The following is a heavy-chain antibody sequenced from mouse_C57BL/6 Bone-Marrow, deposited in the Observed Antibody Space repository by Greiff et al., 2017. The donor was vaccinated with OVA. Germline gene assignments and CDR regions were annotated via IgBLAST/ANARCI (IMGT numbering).Heavy chain of an antibody. V-gene: IGHV1-74*01. CDR3: AISGDCYSWHYFCY. CDR2: IHPSDSDT. CDR1: GYPFTSYW. Sequence: VQLQQPGAELVKPGASVKLSCKASGYPFTSYWMHWVKQRPGQGLEWIGRIHPSDSDTNSKQKFKGKATLTVDKSSITAYMQLSSLTSEDSALYYWAISGDCYSWHYFCYWGKGTTLTV. J-gene: IGHJ2*01. D-gene: IGHD2-3*01.